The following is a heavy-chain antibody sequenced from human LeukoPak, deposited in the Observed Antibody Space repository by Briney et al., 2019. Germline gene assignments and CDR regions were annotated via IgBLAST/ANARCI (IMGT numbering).Heavy chain of an antibody. J-gene: IGHJ6*03. D-gene: IGHD3-10*01. Sequence: GGSLRLSCAASGFTFSSYGMHWVRQAPGKGLEWVAFIRYDGSNKYYADSVKGRFTISRDNSKNTLYLQMNSLRAEDTAVYYCAKASSKYGSGSLYYYYYMDVWGKGTTVTISS. CDR3: AKASSKYGSGSLYYYYYMDV. CDR1: GFTFSSYG. CDR2: IRYDGSNK. V-gene: IGHV3-30*02.